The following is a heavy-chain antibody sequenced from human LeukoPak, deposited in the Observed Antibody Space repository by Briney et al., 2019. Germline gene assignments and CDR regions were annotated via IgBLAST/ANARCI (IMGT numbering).Heavy chain of an antibody. V-gene: IGHV1-69*04. J-gene: IGHJ4*02. Sequence: ASVKVSCKASGGTFSSYAISWVRQAPGQGLEWMGRIIPILGIANYAQKFQGRVTITADKSTSTAYMELSSLRSDDTAVCYCARAGDYYDSSGYPPGYWGQGTLVTVSS. CDR2: IIPILGIA. D-gene: IGHD3-22*01. CDR1: GGTFSSYA. CDR3: ARAGDYYDSSGYPPGY.